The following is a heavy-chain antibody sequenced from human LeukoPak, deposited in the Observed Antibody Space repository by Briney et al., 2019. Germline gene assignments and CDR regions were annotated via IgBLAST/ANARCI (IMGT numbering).Heavy chain of an antibody. D-gene: IGHD6-19*01. CDR2: ISSSGSTI. CDR3: ARVEGGPYSSGWYGPSPTHDY. CDR1: GFTFSSYE. V-gene: IGHV3-48*03. Sequence: GGSLRLSSAASGFTFSSYEMNWVRQAPGKGLEWVSYISSSGSTIYYADSVKGRFTISRDNAKNSLYLQMNSLRAEDTAVYYCARVEGGPYSSGWYGPSPTHDYWGQGTLVTVSS. J-gene: IGHJ4*02.